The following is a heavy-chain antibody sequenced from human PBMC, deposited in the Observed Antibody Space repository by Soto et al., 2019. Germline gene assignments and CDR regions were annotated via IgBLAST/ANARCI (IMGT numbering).Heavy chain of an antibody. CDR3: AREAGDLDY. CDR2: INQEGREK. D-gene: IGHD3-10*01. CDR1: GFTFSTYW. J-gene: IGHJ4*02. Sequence: GGYLRLSGAASGFTFSTYWMSWIPQAPGKGLEWGANINQEGREKYYVDSVKGRFTITRDNAKNSLYLQMNSLRAEDTAVYYCAREAGDLDYWGEGTLVTVSS. V-gene: IGHV3-7*03.